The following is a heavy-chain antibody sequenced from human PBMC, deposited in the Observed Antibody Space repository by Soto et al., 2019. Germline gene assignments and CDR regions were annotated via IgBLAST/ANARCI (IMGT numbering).Heavy chain of an antibody. CDR2: ISYDGSNK. D-gene: IGHD6-19*01. CDR1: GFTFSSYG. Sequence: QVQLVESGGGVVQPGRSLRLSCAASGFTFSSYGMHWVRQAPGKGLEWVAVISYDGSNKYYADSVKGRFTISRDNSKNTLYLQMNSLRAEDTAVYYCAKGRGGWSRIYSFDYWGQGTLVTVSS. CDR3: AKGRGGWSRIYSFDY. J-gene: IGHJ4*02. V-gene: IGHV3-30*18.